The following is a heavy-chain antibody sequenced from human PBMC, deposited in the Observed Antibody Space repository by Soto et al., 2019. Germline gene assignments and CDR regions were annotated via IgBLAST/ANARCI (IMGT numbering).Heavy chain of an antibody. CDR1: GFTFSRYW. D-gene: IGHD3-3*01. CDR2: INSDGSSI. V-gene: IGHV3-74*01. J-gene: IGHJ4*02. Sequence: EVQLVESGGDLVQPGGFLRLSCATSGFTFSRYWMHWVRQVPGKGLVWVSRINSDGSSISYSDSVKGRFTISRDNAKNTLYLQMNSLRVEDTAVYYCARLPVDTITSLDYWGQGTQVTVSS. CDR3: ARLPVDTITSLDY.